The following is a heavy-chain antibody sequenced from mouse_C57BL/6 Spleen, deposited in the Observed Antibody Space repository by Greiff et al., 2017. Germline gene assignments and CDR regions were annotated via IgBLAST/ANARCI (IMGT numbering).Heavy chain of an antibody. D-gene: IGHD2-1*01. CDR2: INPSNGGT. Sequence: QVQLQQPGTELVKPGASVKLSCKASGYTFTSYWMHWVKQRPGQGLEWIGNINPSNGGTNYNEKFKSKDTLTVDKSSSTAYMQLSSLTSEDSAVYYCALGGNFTFYWYCDVWGTGTKVTVSS. V-gene: IGHV1-53*01. J-gene: IGHJ1*03. CDR1: GYTFTSYW. CDR3: ALGGNFTFYWYCDV.